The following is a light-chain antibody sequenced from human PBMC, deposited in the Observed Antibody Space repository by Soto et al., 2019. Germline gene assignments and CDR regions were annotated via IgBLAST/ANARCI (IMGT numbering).Light chain of an antibody. CDR3: VTWDDRLSAWV. V-gene: IGLV1-47*01. Sequence: QSVLTQPPSASETPGQRVTISCSGSSYNIGSNYVYWQQHLQGTAPRPLIYKNDQRPSGVPDRFSGSKSGTSASLAISGLRPEYESDYYCVTWDDRLSAWVFVGGTQLTVL. J-gene: IGLJ3*02. CDR2: KND. CDR1: SYNIGSNY.